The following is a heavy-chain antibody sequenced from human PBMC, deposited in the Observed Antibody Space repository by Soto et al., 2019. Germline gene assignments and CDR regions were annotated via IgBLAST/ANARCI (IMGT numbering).Heavy chain of an antibody. J-gene: IGHJ4*02. CDR3: ASIRGIAARSDY. CDR2: ISSSGTTI. D-gene: IGHD2-15*01. CDR1: EFSFSDYY. Sequence: GGSLRLSCVASEFSFSDYYMTWIRQAPGKGLEWLAYISSSGTTIYYADSVKGRFTISRDNAKNSLYLQMNSLRVEDTAVYFCASIRGIAARSDYWGQGTLVTVSS. V-gene: IGHV3-11*01.